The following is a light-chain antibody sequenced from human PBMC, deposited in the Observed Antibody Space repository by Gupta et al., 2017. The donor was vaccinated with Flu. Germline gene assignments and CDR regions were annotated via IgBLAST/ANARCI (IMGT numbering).Light chain of an antibody. CDR2: AAS. Sequence: DIQIIQHPSSLSASVGDRVTITCRASQGIRNDLGWYQQNPGKAPKRLIYAASSLQSGVPSRFSGSGSGTEFTLTISSLQPEDFASYYCLQHNSYPLFTFGPGTNVDIK. CDR3: LQHNSYPLFT. V-gene: IGKV1-17*01. CDR1: QGIRND. J-gene: IGKJ3*01.